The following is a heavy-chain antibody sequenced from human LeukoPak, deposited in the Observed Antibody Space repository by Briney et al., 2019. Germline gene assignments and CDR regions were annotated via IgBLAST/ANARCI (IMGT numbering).Heavy chain of an antibody. Sequence: GGSLRLSCAGSGFTFSTFWMTWVRQAPGKGLEWVANVHQDGSTKNYVDSVKGRFTISRDNAENSVYLQMNSLRVEDTAVYYCTTQLAWGYWRRGTLVSVS. V-gene: IGHV3-7*01. D-gene: IGHD1-26*01. CDR3: TTQLAWGY. CDR1: GFTFSTFW. CDR2: VHQDGSTK. J-gene: IGHJ4*02.